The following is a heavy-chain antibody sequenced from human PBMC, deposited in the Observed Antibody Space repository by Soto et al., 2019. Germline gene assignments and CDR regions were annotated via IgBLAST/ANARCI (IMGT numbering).Heavy chain of an antibody. CDR3: AKALAAAAGYYYYYGMDV. CDR2: VSGSGGST. CDR1: GFTFSSYA. Sequence: PGGSLRLSCAASGFTFSSYAMSWVRQAPGKGLEWVSAVSGSGGSTYYADSVKGRFTISRDKSKNTLYLQMNSLRAEDTAVYYCAKALAAAAGYYYYYGMDVWGQGTTVTVSS. D-gene: IGHD6-13*01. V-gene: IGHV3-23*01. J-gene: IGHJ6*02.